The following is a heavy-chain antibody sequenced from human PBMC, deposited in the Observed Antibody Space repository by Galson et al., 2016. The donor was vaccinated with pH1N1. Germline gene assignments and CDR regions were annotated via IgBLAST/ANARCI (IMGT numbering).Heavy chain of an antibody. Sequence: QSGAEVKKPGKSLKISCKGSGYSFTNYWIGWVRQMPGKGLEWMGIIYPSDSDTRYSPSFQGQVTISADKSISTACLPWSSLKASDTAIYYCARGSGSPDSYYYYGMDVWGQGTTVTVSS. CDR3: ARGSGSPDSYYYYGMDV. V-gene: IGHV5-51*01. CDR1: GYSFTNYW. CDR2: IYPSDSDT. J-gene: IGHJ6*02. D-gene: IGHD3-10*01.